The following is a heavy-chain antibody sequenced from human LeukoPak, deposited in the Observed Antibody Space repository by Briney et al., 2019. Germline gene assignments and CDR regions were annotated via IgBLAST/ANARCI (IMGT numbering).Heavy chain of an antibody. CDR2: ISTGSNYI. Sequence: PGGSLRLSCAASGFTFSSYSMNWVRQAPGKGLEWVSSISTGSNYIYYGDSVKGRFTISRDNAKNSLFLQMNSLRAEDTAVYYCARDRQLDYADYAFDIWGQGTMVTVSS. V-gene: IGHV3-21*01. D-gene: IGHD4-17*01. CDR3: ARDRQLDYADYAFDI. J-gene: IGHJ3*02. CDR1: GFTFSSYS.